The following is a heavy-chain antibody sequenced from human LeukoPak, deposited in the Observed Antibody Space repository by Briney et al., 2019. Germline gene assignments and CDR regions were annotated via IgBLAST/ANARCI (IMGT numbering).Heavy chain of an antibody. CDR2: IYYNGRT. Sequence: SETLSLTCDVYGGSLSDYCWTWIRQPPGKGLEWIGSIYYNGRTYYSPSLKSRVTISIDTSNQFSLRLDSMTAADTAVYYCVRDPKSAVAADWFDPWGQGTLVTVSS. D-gene: IGHD6-19*01. CDR1: GGSLSDYC. J-gene: IGHJ5*02. V-gene: IGHV4-34*11. CDR3: VRDPKSAVAADWFDP.